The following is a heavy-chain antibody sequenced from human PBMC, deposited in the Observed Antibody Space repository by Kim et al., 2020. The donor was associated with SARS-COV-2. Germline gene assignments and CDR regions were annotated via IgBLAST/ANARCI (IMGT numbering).Heavy chain of an antibody. D-gene: IGHD3-22*01. CDR2: VFDSGST. CDR3: ARGKYVYDGSGSRSFWYFDI. CDR1: GGSISNYY. J-gene: IGHJ2*01. Sequence: SETLSLTCTVSGGSISNYYWSWIRQPPGKGLEWIGYVFDSGSTNYSPSLKSRVTISLDTSKKQFSLQMTSVTAADTAVYYCARGKYVYDGSGSRSFWYFDIWGRGTMVTVSS. V-gene: IGHV4-59*01.